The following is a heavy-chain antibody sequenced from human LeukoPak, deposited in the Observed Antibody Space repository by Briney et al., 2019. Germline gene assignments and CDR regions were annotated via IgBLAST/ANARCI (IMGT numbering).Heavy chain of an antibody. CDR1: GYTFTSYG. V-gene: IGHV1-18*01. CDR3: AREPYYYDSSGYYLDY. CDR2: ISAYNGNT. Sequence: ASVKVSCKASGYTFTSYGISWVRQAPGQGLEWMGWISAYNGNTNYAQKLQGRVTMTTDTSTSTAYMELRSLRSDDTAVYYCAREPYYYDSSGYYLDYWGQGTLVTVSS. J-gene: IGHJ4*02. D-gene: IGHD3-22*01.